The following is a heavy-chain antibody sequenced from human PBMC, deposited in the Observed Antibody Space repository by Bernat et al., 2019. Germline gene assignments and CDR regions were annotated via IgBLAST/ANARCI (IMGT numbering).Heavy chain of an antibody. D-gene: IGHD2-2*01. CDR3: AREPAGGGWYFDL. CDR1: GYTFTSYY. CDR2: INPSGGST. Sequence: QVQLVQSGAEVKKPGSSVKVSCKASGYTFTSYYMHWVRQAPGQGLEWMGIINPSGGSTSYAQKFQGRVTMTRDTSTSTVYMELSSLRSEDTAVYYCAREPAGGGWYFDLWGRGTLVTVSS. J-gene: IGHJ2*01. V-gene: IGHV1-46*01.